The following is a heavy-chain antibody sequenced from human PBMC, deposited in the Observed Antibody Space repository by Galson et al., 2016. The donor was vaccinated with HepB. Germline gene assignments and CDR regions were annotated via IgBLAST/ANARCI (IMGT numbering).Heavy chain of an antibody. CDR3: ARFIASPWNDYYYYGMDV. D-gene: IGHD1-1*01. CDR1: FIFRSYA. J-gene: IGHJ6*04. CDR2: ISNDRSNK. V-gene: IGHV3-30-3*01. Sequence: FIFRSYAMNWVRQAPGKGLEWLAVISNDRSNKYFADSVKGRFTISRDNSKNTLYLQMNSLRAEDTAVYYCARFIASPWNDYYYYGMDVWGKGTTVTVSS.